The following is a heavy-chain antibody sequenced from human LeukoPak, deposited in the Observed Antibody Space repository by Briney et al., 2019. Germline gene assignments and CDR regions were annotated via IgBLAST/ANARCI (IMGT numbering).Heavy chain of an antibody. Sequence: GGSLRLSCAASGFTFNDYAMYWVRQAPGKGLEWVSGISWNSRSIAYADSVKGRFTISRDNAKNSLYLQMNSLRAEDMALYYCAKEGSSWSTFDYWGQGTLVTVSS. CDR2: ISWNSRSI. CDR3: AKEGSSWSTFDY. V-gene: IGHV3-9*03. D-gene: IGHD6-13*01. J-gene: IGHJ4*02. CDR1: GFTFNDYA.